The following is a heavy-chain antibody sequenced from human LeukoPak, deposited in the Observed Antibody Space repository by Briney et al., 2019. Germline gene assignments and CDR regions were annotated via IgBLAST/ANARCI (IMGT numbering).Heavy chain of an antibody. Sequence: GGSLRLSCAASGFTFSSYGMHWVRQAPGKGLEWVAVIWYDGSNKYYADSVKGRFTISRDNTKNSLYLQMNSLRAEDTAVFYCARDQYDTWSRRGNFDSWGQGTLVIVSS. CDR2: IWYDGSNK. V-gene: IGHV3-33*01. J-gene: IGHJ4*02. CDR1: GFTFSSYG. D-gene: IGHD3-3*01. CDR3: ARDQYDTWSRRGNFDS.